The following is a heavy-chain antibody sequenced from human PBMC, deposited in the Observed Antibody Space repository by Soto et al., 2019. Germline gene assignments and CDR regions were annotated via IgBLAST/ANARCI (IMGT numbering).Heavy chain of an antibody. CDR1: GGSISSSSYY. V-gene: IGHV4-39*01. CDR3: ARQAIFGVVIQGGWFDP. Sequence: QLQLQESGPGLVKPSETLSLTCTVSGGSISSSSYYWGWIRQPPGKGLGWIGSIYYSGSTYYNPSLKTRVTLPVDTSKNQFSLKLSSVTAADTAVYYCARQAIFGVVIQGGWFDPWGQGTLVTVSS. CDR2: IYYSGST. J-gene: IGHJ5*02. D-gene: IGHD3-3*01.